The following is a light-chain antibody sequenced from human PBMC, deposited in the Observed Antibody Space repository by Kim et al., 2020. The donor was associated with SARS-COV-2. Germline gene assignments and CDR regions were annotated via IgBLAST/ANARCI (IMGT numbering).Light chain of an antibody. Sequence: PGDRVTRSCRASQVVSSSYLAWYQQKPGQAPRLLIYGASRRATGVPDRFSGSGSGTDFTLTISRLEPEDFAVYHCQQCGNSPWSFGQGTKVDIK. V-gene: IGKV3-20*01. CDR3: QQCGNSPWS. CDR1: QVVSSSY. CDR2: GAS. J-gene: IGKJ1*01.